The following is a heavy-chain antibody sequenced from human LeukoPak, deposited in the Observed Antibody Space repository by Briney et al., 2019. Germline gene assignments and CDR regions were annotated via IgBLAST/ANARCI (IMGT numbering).Heavy chain of an antibody. D-gene: IGHD1-26*01. V-gene: IGHV1-2*02. CDR2: FNPNSGAT. Sequence: ASVKVSFKASGYTVTAYHMHWVRQAPGQGLEWMGWFNPNSGATNYAQKFQGRVAMTRDTSISTDYMELSRLRSDDTAVYYCARESGTYFKSRYYFDFWGQGTLVTVFS. J-gene: IGHJ4*02. CDR1: GYTVTAYH. CDR3: ARESGTYFKSRYYFDF.